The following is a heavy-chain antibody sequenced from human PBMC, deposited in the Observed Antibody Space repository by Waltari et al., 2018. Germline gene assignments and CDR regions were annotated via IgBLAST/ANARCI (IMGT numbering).Heavy chain of an antibody. CDR2: INHNASP. J-gene: IGHJ6*03. CDR1: GGSFSGSS. Sequence: QVQLLQWGAGLLQPSETLSLTCPVYGGSFSGSSWTWLRQLPGKGLEWIGEINHNASPDYNPSLKSRATISIETSKNQFSLKLDSVTAADTGVYYCARGWLQVAPPYYYYMDVWDRGTAVTVSS. V-gene: IGHV4-34*01. CDR3: ARGWLQVAPPYYYYMDV. D-gene: IGHD6-19*01.